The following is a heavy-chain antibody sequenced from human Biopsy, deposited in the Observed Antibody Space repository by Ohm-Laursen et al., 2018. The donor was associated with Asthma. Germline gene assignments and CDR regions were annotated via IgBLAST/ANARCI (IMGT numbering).Heavy chain of an antibody. V-gene: IGHV3-33*05. CDR3: ARGLDYSGRSGFDY. CDR2: MSYDGSIK. J-gene: IGHJ4*02. Sequence: FLRLSCAASGFTSSSYGMDWVRQAPGKGLEWVALMSYDGSIKDYADSVKGRFTISRDNSMNTLYLHMNSLRVEDTAVYYCARGLDYSGRSGFDYWGQGTLVTVSS. CDR1: GFTSSSYG. D-gene: IGHD3-10*01.